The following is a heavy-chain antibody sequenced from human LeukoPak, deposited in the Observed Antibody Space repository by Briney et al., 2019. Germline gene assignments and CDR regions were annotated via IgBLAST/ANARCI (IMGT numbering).Heavy chain of an antibody. CDR1: GYAFTGYY. V-gene: IGHV1-2*02. CDR2: INPNIGGT. CDR3: ARDRDLIAARPADSRRFGIHDFDY. Sequence: ASVKDSRMASGYAFTGYYIHWVRQAPGQGLEWMGWINPNIGGTNYAQKFQGRVTMTRDTYISIAYMELSRLRSDDTAVYYCARDRDLIAARPADSRRFGIHDFDYWGQGTLVTVSS. D-gene: IGHD6-6*01. J-gene: IGHJ4*02.